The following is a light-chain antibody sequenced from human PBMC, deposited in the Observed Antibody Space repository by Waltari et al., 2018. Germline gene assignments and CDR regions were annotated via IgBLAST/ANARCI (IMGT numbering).Light chain of an antibody. CDR3: QQYNLWPPWT. CDR2: GAS. CDR1: HSISSH. V-gene: IGKV3-15*01. J-gene: IGKJ1*01. Sequence: EIVMMQSPATLSVSPGARATLSCRASHSISSHLAWYQQKPGQAPRLLIYGASTRATGIPDRFSGSGSGTEFTLTINSLQSEDVAVYYCQQYNLWPPWTFGQGTKVEIK.